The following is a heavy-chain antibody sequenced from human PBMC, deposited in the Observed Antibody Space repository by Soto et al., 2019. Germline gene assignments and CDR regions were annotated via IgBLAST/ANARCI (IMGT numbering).Heavy chain of an antibody. CDR1: GGSVSSGSHY. Sequence: QVQLKEWGPGLVKPSETLSLTCTVSGGSVSSGSHYWSWIRQPPGKGLEWVGYIYNTGSTNYNPSLKSRVTISVDMSKNQFSLKLRSVTTADTAVYYCARNILHSSSPVYYYYGMDVWGRGTTVTVSS. J-gene: IGHJ6*02. CDR2: IYNTGST. V-gene: IGHV4-61*01. D-gene: IGHD6-6*01. CDR3: ARNILHSSSPVYYYYGMDV.